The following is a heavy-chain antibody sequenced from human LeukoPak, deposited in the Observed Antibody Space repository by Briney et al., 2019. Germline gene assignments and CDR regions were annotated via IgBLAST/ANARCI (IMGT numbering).Heavy chain of an antibody. CDR2: IIPIFGTA. CDR1: GGTFSSYA. J-gene: IGHJ4*02. D-gene: IGHD5-24*01. CDR3: AREQGRDGYIRFDY. Sequence: SVKVSCKASGGTFSSYAISWVRQAPGQGLEWMGGIIPIFGTANHAQKFQGRVTITADESTSTAYMELSSLRSEDTAVYYCAREQGRDGYIRFDYWGQGTLVTVSS. V-gene: IGHV1-69*13.